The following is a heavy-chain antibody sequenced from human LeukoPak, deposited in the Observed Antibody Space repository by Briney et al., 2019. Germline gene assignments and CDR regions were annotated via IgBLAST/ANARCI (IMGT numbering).Heavy chain of an antibody. D-gene: IGHD2-2*01. V-gene: IGHV3-7*01. CDR2: IKQDGSEK. CDR3: ARVSVVVPAAMPFDY. CDR1: GFTFSSYW. Sequence: GGSLRLSCAASGFTFSSYWMSWVRQAPGKGLEWVANIKQDGSEKYYVDSVRGRFTISRDNAQNSLYLQMNSLRAEDTAVYYCARVSVVVPAAMPFDYWGQGTLVTVSS. J-gene: IGHJ4*02.